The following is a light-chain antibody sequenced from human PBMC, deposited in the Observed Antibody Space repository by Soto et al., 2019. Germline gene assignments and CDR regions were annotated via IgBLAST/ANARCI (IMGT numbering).Light chain of an antibody. V-gene: IGKV1D-12*01. Sequence: DIQMTQSPSSVSASVGDRVTITCRASQGIDTWLAWYQQKPGKAPKLLIYGASTLQTGVPSRFSGSGSGTDFTLTISSLQPEDFATYYCQQANSFPITFGQGTRLEIK. CDR1: QGIDTW. CDR3: QQANSFPIT. CDR2: GAS. J-gene: IGKJ5*01.